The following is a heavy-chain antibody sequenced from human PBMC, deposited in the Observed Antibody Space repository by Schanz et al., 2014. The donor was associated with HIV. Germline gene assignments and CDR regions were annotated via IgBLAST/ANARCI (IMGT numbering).Heavy chain of an antibody. J-gene: IGHJ4*02. CDR2: IKSKTDGETT. Sequence: EVQLLESGGGLVQPGGSLRLSCSASGFTFNTYVMGWVRQAPGKGLEWIGRIKSKTDGETTDYAARVKGRFTVSRDDSKNTLYLQMSSLKTEDTAVYFCAWHYFDFWGQGTLVTVSS. CDR3: AWHYFDF. CDR1: GFTFNTYV. V-gene: IGHV3-15*01.